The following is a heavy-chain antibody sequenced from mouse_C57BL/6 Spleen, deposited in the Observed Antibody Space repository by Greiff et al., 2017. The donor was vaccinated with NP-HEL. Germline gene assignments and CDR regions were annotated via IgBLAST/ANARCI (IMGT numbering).Heavy chain of an antibody. J-gene: IGHJ3*01. CDR3: ARSGEGGFAY. CDR1: GYTFTSYG. Sequence: VQGVESGAELARPGASVKLSCKASGYTFTSYGISWVKQRTGQGLEWIGEIYPRSGNTYYNEKFKGKATLTADKSSSTAYMELRSLTSEDSAVYFCARSGEGGFAYWGQGTLVTVSA. D-gene: IGHD3-2*02. V-gene: IGHV1-81*01. CDR2: IYPRSGNT.